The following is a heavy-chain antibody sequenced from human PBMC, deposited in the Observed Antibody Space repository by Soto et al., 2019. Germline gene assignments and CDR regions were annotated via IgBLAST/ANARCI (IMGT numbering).Heavy chain of an antibody. CDR1: GYTFTSYG. Sequence: GASVKVSCKAAGYTFTSYGISWVRQAPGQGLGWMGWISAYNGNTNYAQKLQGRVTMTTDTSTRTAYMELRSLRSDGTAVYYCARESAAWSSPPGSFDYWGQGTLVTVSS. J-gene: IGHJ4*02. D-gene: IGHD2-15*01. V-gene: IGHV1-18*04. CDR3: ARESAAWSSPPGSFDY. CDR2: ISAYNGNT.